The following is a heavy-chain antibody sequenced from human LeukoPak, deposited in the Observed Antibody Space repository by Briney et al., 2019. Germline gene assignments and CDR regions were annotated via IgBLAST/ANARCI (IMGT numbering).Heavy chain of an antibody. CDR2: INTNTGNP. D-gene: IGHD6-13*01. Sequence: ASVKVSCKASGYTFTSYAMNWVRQAPGQGLEWMGWINTNTGNPTYAQGFTGRFVFSLDTSVSTAYLQISSLKAEDTAVYYCARGYDGGVAAARDYFFDYWGQGTLVTVSS. J-gene: IGHJ4*02. CDR1: GYTFTSYA. CDR3: ARGYDGGVAAARDYFFDY. V-gene: IGHV7-4-1*02.